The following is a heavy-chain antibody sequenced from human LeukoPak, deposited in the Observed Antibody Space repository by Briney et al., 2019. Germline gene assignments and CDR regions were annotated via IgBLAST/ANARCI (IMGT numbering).Heavy chain of an antibody. V-gene: IGHV4-59*01. D-gene: IGHD3-10*01. Sequence: KPSETLSLTCTVSGGSISSYYWSWIRQPPGKGLEWIGYIYYSGSTNYNPSLKSRVTISVDTSKNQFSLKLSSVTAADTAVYYCARVVRGVKLGWFDYWGQGTLVTVSS. CDR3: ARVVRGVKLGWFDY. CDR2: IYYSGST. J-gene: IGHJ4*02. CDR1: GGSISSYY.